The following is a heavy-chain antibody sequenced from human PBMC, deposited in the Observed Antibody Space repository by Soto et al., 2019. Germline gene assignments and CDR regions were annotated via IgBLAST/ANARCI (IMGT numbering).Heavy chain of an antibody. CDR1: GYTFTSYG. J-gene: IGHJ4*02. CDR3: ARDSPPVAY. V-gene: IGHV1-18*01. Sequence: QVQLVQSGAEVKKPGASVKVSCKASGYTFTSYGVSWVRQAPGQGLARMGWISAYNGNTKYAQKLQGRVTMTTDTCTNTAYMDLRGLRSDDTAVYYCARDSPPVAYWGQRTLGTGSS. CDR2: ISAYNGNT.